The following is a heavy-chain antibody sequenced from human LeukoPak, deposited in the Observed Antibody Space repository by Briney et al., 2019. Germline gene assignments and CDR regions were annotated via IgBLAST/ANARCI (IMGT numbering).Heavy chain of an antibody. V-gene: IGHV1-46*01. Sequence: ASVKVSCKASGYTLTSYYMHWVRQAPGQGLEWMGKINPSGGSTSYAQKFQGRVTMTRDTSTSTVYMELSSLRSEDTAVYYCAREHCSSTSCYWRDFDYWGQGTLVTVSS. CDR1: GYTLTSYY. J-gene: IGHJ4*02. CDR2: INPSGGST. CDR3: AREHCSSTSCYWRDFDY. D-gene: IGHD2-2*01.